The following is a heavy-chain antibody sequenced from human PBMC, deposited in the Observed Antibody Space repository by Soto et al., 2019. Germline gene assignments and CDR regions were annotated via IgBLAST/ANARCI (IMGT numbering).Heavy chain of an antibody. D-gene: IGHD2-2*01. CDR1: GFSFTNYY. CDR2: INPNSGGT. J-gene: IGHJ4*02. V-gene: IGHV1-2*02. Sequence: ASVKVSCKASGFSFTNYYLHWVRQAPGQGLEWLGWINPNSGGTNYAQQFKGRVTMTRDTSITTAYMELSRLTSDDTAIYYCARDTKIPANAIYDGFWGQGTLVTVSS. CDR3: ARDTKIPANAIYDGF.